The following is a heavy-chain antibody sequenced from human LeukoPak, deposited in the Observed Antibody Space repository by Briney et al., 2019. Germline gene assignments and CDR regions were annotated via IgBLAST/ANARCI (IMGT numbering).Heavy chain of an antibody. CDR1: GFTFSDYW. CDR2: IKEDGSDK. V-gene: IGHV3-7*03. D-gene: IGHD2-15*01. Sequence: GGSLRLSCAASGFTFSDYWMSWVRQAPGKGLEWVANIKEDGSDKNYVDSVKGRFTISRDNAKNSLSLQMNSLRVEDTATYYCARDLSPDCSGDTCYDAFDIWGQGTMVTVSS. J-gene: IGHJ3*02. CDR3: ARDLSPDCSGDTCYDAFDI.